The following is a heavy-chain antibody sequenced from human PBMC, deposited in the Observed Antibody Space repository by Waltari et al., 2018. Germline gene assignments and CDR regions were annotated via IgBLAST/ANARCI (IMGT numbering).Heavy chain of an antibody. D-gene: IGHD6-13*01. Sequence: EVQLVESGGGLIQPGGSLRLSCAASGFTVSSNYMSWVRQAPGKGLEWVSVIYSGGSTYYADSVKGRFTISRDNSKNTLYLQMNSLRAEDTAVYYCARDGIAAAEGGYYYYGMDVWGQGTTVTVSS. CDR1: GFTVSSNY. CDR3: ARDGIAAAEGGYYYYGMDV. J-gene: IGHJ6*02. V-gene: IGHV3-53*01. CDR2: IYSGGST.